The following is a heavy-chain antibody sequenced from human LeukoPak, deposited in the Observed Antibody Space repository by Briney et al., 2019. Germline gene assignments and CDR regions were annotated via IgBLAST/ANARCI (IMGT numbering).Heavy chain of an antibody. CDR2: ISSSSSYI. CDR3: ARSAGNVLTGQDSYFDY. J-gene: IGHJ4*02. D-gene: IGHD3-9*01. CDR1: GFTFSSHW. Sequence: GGSLRLSCAASGFTFSSHWMHWVRQAPGRGLVWVSSISSSSSYIYYADSVKGRFTISRDNARNSLYLQMNSLRGEDTAVYYCARSAGNVLTGQDSYFDYWGQGTLVTVSS. V-gene: IGHV3-21*01.